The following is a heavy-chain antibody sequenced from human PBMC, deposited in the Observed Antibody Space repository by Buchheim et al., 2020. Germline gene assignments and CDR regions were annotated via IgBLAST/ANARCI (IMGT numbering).Heavy chain of an antibody. CDR1: GDSIGSSSYY. CDR3: ASGTILWFRTIDF. CDR2: AYYTGTT. Sequence: QLQLQESGPGLVKPSETLSLTCFVSGDSIGSSSYYWGWVRQSPGKGLEWIAIAYYTGTTFYNPSLKSRVPISIETSKSQFSLKMNSVTAADTAVYYCASGTILWFRTIDFWGQGAL. J-gene: IGHJ4*02. D-gene: IGHD3-10*01. V-gene: IGHV4-39*01.